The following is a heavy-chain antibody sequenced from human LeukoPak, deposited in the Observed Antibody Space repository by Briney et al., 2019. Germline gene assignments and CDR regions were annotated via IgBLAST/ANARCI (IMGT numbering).Heavy chain of an antibody. Sequence: PSQTLSLTCTVSGGSISSGGYYWSWIRQHPGKGLEWIGYIYYSGSTYYNPSLKSRVTISVDTSKNQFSLKLSSVTAADTAVYYCARGREHIVVVTAIPYFDYWGQGTLVTVSS. V-gene: IGHV4-30-4*08. CDR2: IYYSGST. CDR1: GGSISSGGYY. J-gene: IGHJ4*02. CDR3: ARGREHIVVVTAIPYFDY. D-gene: IGHD2-21*02.